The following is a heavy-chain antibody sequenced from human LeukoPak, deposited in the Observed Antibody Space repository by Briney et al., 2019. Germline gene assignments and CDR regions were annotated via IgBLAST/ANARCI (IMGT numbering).Heavy chain of an antibody. D-gene: IGHD1-26*01. CDR1: GYTFTGYY. V-gene: IGHV1-2*04. CDR3: ARDRSGWDYYYYYGMDV. CDR2: INPNSGGT. J-gene: IGHJ6*02. Sequence: ASVKVSCKASGYTFTGYYMHWVRQAPGQGLEWMGWINPNSGGTNYAQKFQGWVTMTRDTSISTAYMELSRLRSDDTAVYYCARDRSGWDYYYYYGMDVWGQGTTVTVSS.